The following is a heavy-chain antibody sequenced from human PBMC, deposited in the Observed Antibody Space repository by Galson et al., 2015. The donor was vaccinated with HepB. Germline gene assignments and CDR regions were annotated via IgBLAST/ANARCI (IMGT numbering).Heavy chain of an antibody. CDR3: ARDDYADNVVMFDY. V-gene: IGHV3-33*01. D-gene: IGHD4-17*01. CDR2: IWYDGSNK. Sequence: SLRLSCAASGFTFSRYAMHWVRQAPGEGLEWVAVIWYDGSNKYFADSVKGRFTISRDNSKNTLYLQMDSLRPEDTAVYYCARDDYADNVVMFDYWGQGIQVTVSS. J-gene: IGHJ4*02. CDR1: GFTFSRYA.